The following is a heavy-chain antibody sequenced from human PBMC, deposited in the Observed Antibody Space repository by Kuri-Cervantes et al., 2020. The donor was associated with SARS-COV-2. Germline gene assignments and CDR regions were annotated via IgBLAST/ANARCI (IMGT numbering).Heavy chain of an antibody. D-gene: IGHD4-17*01. J-gene: IGHJ4*02. CDR2: IIPIFGTA. CDR3: ARARNGNYLNEPDY. V-gene: IGHV1-69*13. CDR1: GGTFSSYA. Sequence: SVKVSCKASGGTFSSYAISWVRQAPGQGPEWMGGIIPIFGTANYAQKFQGRVTITADESTSAAYMELSSLRSEDTAVYYCARARNGNYLNEPDYWGQGTPVTVSS.